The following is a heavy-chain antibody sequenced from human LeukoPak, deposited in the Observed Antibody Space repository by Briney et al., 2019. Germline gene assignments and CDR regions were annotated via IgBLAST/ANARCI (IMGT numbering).Heavy chain of an antibody. CDR2: ISSSSSYI. D-gene: IGHD3-9*01. CDR1: GFTFSSYS. CDR3: ARSRDDWLSH. J-gene: IGHJ4*02. V-gene: IGHV3-21*01. Sequence: GGSLRLSCAASGFTFSSYSMNWVRQAPGKGLEWVSSISSSSSYIYYADSVKGRFTISKDNAKNSLYLQMNSLRAEDTAVYYCARSRDDWLSHWGQGTLVTVSS.